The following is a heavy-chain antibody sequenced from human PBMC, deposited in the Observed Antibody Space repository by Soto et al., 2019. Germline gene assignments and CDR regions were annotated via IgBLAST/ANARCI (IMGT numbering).Heavy chain of an antibody. Sequence: GGSLRLSCAASGFTFSGSAMHWVRQASGKGLEWVGRIRSKANSYATAYAASVKGRFTISRDDSKNTAYLQMNSLKTEDTAVYYCTRHVSHYDSSCYYNRFDPWGHGTLVTVSS. CDR2: IRSKANSYAT. J-gene: IGHJ5*02. V-gene: IGHV3-73*01. CDR3: TRHVSHYDSSCYYNRFDP. D-gene: IGHD3-22*01. CDR1: GFTFSGSA.